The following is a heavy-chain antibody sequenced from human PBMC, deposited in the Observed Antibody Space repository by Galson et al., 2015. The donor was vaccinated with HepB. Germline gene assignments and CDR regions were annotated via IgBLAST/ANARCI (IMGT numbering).Heavy chain of an antibody. CDR2: VSLDGRNT. CDR1: GFDFNDSS. D-gene: IGHD4-17*01. J-gene: IGHJ5*02. V-gene: IGHV3-30-3*01. CDR3: TRAAAGRTATTTLA. Sequence: SLRLSCAGSGFDFNDSSIHWVRQSPGKGLEWVAGVSLDGRNTYYADSVKGRFIISRDSSKKTVYLQMNSLRSKDTAVYYCTRAAAGRTATTTLAWGQGLLVTVSS.